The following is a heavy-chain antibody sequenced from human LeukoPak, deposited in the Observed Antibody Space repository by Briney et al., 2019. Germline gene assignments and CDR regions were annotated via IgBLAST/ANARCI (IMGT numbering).Heavy chain of an antibody. Sequence: GGSLRLSCAASGFIVSGDFMSWVRQAPGKGLEWVSVIYSDGSTYYADSEKGRFTISRDNSKNTLDLQMTGLRAEDTAVYYCARERGRGRDPPWFDYWGQGTLVTVSS. J-gene: IGHJ4*02. CDR1: GFIVSGDF. D-gene: IGHD1-26*01. V-gene: IGHV3-53*01. CDR3: ARERGRGRDPPWFDY. CDR2: IYSDGST.